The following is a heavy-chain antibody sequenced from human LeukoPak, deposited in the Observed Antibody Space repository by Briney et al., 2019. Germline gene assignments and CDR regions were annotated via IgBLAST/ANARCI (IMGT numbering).Heavy chain of an antibody. CDR2: VNHSGNT. CDR3: ARVEGISEWYFDY. Sequence: PSETLSLTCAVYGESFSGYYWTWIRQPPGKGLEWIGEVNHSGNTNYNPSLKSRVTISADTSKNQFSLRLRSVTAADTAVYYCARVEGISEWYFDYWGQGTLVTVSS. D-gene: IGHD3-3*01. V-gene: IGHV4-34*01. J-gene: IGHJ4*02. CDR1: GESFSGYY.